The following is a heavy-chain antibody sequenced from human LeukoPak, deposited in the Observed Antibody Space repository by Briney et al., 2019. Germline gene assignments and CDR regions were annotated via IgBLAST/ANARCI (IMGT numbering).Heavy chain of an antibody. CDR2: IRYDGRNK. Sequence: PGGSLTLSCAASGFTFSTYGMHWVRQAPGKGLEWVAFIRYDGRNKYYADSVKGRFTISRDNSKNTLCLQMNSLRAEDTAVYYCAKEIWPTVTTPGHTHFDYWGQGTLVTVSS. CDR1: GFTFSTYG. V-gene: IGHV3-30*02. J-gene: IGHJ4*02. CDR3: AKEIWPTVTTPGHTHFDY. D-gene: IGHD4-17*01.